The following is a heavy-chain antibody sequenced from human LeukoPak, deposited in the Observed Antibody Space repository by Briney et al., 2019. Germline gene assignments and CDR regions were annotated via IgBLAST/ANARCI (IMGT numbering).Heavy chain of an antibody. CDR3: AREPRYYYYMDV. Sequence: SETLSLTCTVSGGSISSYYWSWIRQPPGKGLEWIGYIYYSGSTNYNPSLKSRVTISVDTSKNQLSLKLSSVTAADTAVYYCAREPRYYYYMDVWGKGTTVTVSS. V-gene: IGHV4-59*01. CDR1: GGSISSYY. J-gene: IGHJ6*03. CDR2: IYYSGST.